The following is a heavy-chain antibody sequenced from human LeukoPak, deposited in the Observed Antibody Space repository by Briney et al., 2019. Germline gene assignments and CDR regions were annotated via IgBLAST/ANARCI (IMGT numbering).Heavy chain of an antibody. J-gene: IGHJ3*01. CDR1: GGSITSNFNH. V-gene: IGHV4-39*01. CDR3: ERHYGVGGHNRRTSYSSTG. Sequence: PSETLSLTCTVSGGSITSNFNHLVWIRQPPGKGLEWIGSIYYSGSTYYNPSLKSRVTISVDTSKNQFSLQLSSVTAADTAVYHCERHYGVGGHNRRTSYSSTGWSQRRMVTVSS. CDR2: IYYSGST. D-gene: IGHD1-14*01.